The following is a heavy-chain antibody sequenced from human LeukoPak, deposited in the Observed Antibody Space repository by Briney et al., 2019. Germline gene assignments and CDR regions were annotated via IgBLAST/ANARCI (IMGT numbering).Heavy chain of an antibody. Sequence: KPSETLSLTCTVSRGSISSEFWSWIRQPPGKGLEWIGYIHYSGSTSYNPSLKSRVTISVDTSKNQFSLKLDSVTAADTAVYYCVGGSYPLEYWGQGALVTVSS. CDR1: RGSISSEF. CDR3: VGGSYPLEY. CDR2: IHYSGST. V-gene: IGHV4-59*08. D-gene: IGHD1-26*01. J-gene: IGHJ4*02.